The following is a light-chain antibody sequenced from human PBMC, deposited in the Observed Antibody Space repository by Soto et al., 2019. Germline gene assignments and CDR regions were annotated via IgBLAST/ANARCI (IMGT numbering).Light chain of an antibody. CDR2: GAS. CDR3: QQYGSSPIT. Sequence: EIVLTQSPCTLSLSPGERATLSCRASQSVSSSYLAWYQQQPGQAPRLLIYGASSRATGIPDRFSGSGSGKDFTLTISRLEPEDFAVYYCQQYGSSPITFGQGTRLEIK. V-gene: IGKV3-20*01. J-gene: IGKJ5*01. CDR1: QSVSSSY.